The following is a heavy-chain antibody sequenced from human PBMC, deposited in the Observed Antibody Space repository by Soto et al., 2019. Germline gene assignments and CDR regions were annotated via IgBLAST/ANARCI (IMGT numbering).Heavy chain of an antibody. CDR2: IYWDDDK. CDR1: GFSLTTSGVG. J-gene: IGHJ4*02. D-gene: IGHD3-3*01. CDR3: AHRVLRTVFGLVTTTAIYFDF. Sequence: QITLNESGPTLVRPTETLTLTCRFSGFSLTTSGVGVSWIRQSPGKAPEWLALIYWDDDKRYSASLKSRLTITKDTSKNQVVLTVSDLDPTDTATYYCAHRVLRTVFGLVTTTAIYFDFWGQGTPVAVSS. V-gene: IGHV2-5*02.